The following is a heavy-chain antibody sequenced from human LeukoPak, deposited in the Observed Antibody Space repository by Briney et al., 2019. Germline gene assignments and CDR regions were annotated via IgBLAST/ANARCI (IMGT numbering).Heavy chain of an antibody. J-gene: IGHJ4*02. D-gene: IGHD6-19*01. CDR3: AKNRDSSGWYFDY. V-gene: IGHV3-23*01. CDR2: ISDHGGTT. Sequence: GSLRLSCAAAGFSFRNYAMSWVRQAPGRGLEWVSLISDHGGTTYYADSVKGRFTISRDNSNNTMYLQMNSLRAEDTAVYYCAKNRDSSGWYFDYWGQGTLVTVSS. CDR1: GFSFRNYA.